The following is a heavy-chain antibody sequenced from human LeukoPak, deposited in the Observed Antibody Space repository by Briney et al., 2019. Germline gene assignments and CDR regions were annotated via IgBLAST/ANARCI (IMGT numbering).Heavy chain of an antibody. CDR2: ITPNIGST. J-gene: IGHJ6*03. Sequence: ASVKVSCKASGDTFTSYYIHWMRQAPGQGLEWVGMITPNIGSTTYAQQFQGRITMTSDKSTSTVYMDLSSLRFEDTAVYFCARTEYHYYYMDVWGKGTTVTVSS. CDR1: GDTFTSYY. CDR3: ARTEYHYYYMDV. V-gene: IGHV1-46*01.